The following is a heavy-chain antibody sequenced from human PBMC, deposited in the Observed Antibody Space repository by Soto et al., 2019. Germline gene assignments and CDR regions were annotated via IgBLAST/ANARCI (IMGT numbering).Heavy chain of an antibody. J-gene: IGHJ4*02. CDR1: GYSFAGCW. D-gene: IGHD5-12*01. CDR2: IDPSDSQT. CDR3: ARQIYDSNTGPNFQYYFDS. V-gene: IGHV5-10-1*01. Sequence: PGESLKISCKGSGYSFAGCWITWVRQKPGKGLEWMGRIDPSDSQTYYSPSFRGHVTISATKSITTVFLQWSSLRASDTAMYYCARQIYDSNTGPNFQYYFDSWGQGTTVTASS.